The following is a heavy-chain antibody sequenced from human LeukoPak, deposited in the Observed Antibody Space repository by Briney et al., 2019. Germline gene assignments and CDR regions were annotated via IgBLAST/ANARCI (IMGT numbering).Heavy chain of an antibody. J-gene: IGHJ4*02. CDR2: INPNSGGT. D-gene: IGHD4-23*01. V-gene: IGHV1-2*02. CDR3: ARSDYGGNPVDY. Sequence: GASVKVSCKASGYTFAAYYMHWVREAPGQGLEWMGWINPNSGGTNYAQQFQGRVTMTRDTSISTAYMELSRLRSDDTAVYYCARSDYGGNPVDYWGQGTLVTVSS. CDR1: GYTFAAYY.